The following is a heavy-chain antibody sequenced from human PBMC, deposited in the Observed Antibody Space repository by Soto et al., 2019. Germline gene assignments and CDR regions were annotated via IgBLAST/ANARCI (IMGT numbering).Heavy chain of an antibody. J-gene: IGHJ4*02. CDR3: AADLRWDYDYGDPDREF. Sequence: QMQLVQSGPEVKKPGTSVKVSCKASGFTFTSSAVQWVRQARGQRLEWIGWIVVGSGNTDYARKFQERVNITRDRTTSTAYMELSSLRSEDTAVYYCAADLRWDYDYGDPDREFWGQGTLVTVSS. CDR2: IVVGSGNT. D-gene: IGHD4-17*01. CDR1: GFTFTSSA. V-gene: IGHV1-58*01.